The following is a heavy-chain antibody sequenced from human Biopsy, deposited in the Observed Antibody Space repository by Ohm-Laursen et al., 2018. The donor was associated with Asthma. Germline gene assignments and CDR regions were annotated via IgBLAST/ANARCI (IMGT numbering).Heavy chain of an antibody. Sequence: SLRLSCTASGFTFSNYAMSWVRQAPGKGLEWVSSITGSGGFTYYADSVKGRFTISRDNSNNSVYLQMNSLRPEDTAPYFCSRDRGGSTRGGYYYYGMDVWGQGTTVTVSS. V-gene: IGHV3-23*01. J-gene: IGHJ6*02. CDR1: GFTFSNYA. CDR3: SRDRGGSTRGGYYYYGMDV. CDR2: ITGSGGFT. D-gene: IGHD2-15*01.